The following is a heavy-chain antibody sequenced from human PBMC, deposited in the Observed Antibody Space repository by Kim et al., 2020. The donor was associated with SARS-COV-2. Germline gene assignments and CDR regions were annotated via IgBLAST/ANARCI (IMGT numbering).Heavy chain of an antibody. J-gene: IGHJ5*02. Sequence: ASVKVSCKASGYTFTSYYMHWVRQAPGQGLEWMGIINPSGGSTSYAQKFQGRVTMTRDTSTSTVYMELSSLRSEDTAVYYCAREYSWLRPNWRGWFDPWGQGTLVTVSS. V-gene: IGHV1-46*01. CDR1: GYTFTSYY. D-gene: IGHD5-12*01. CDR2: INPSGGST. CDR3: AREYSWLRPNWRGWFDP.